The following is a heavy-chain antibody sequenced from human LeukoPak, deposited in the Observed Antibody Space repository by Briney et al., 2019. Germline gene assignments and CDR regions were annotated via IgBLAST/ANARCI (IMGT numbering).Heavy chain of an antibody. V-gene: IGHV4-59*01. D-gene: IGHD5-24*01. CDR1: GGSISSYY. CDR2: IYYSGST. CDR3: ARGGGRDIRVRDGYNSNFDY. Sequence: SETLSLTCTVSGGSISSYYWSWIRQPPGKGLEWIGYIYYSGSTNYNPSLKSRVTISVDTSKNQFSLKLSSVTAADTAVYYCARGGGRDIRVRDGYNSNFDYWGQGTLVTVSS. J-gene: IGHJ4*02.